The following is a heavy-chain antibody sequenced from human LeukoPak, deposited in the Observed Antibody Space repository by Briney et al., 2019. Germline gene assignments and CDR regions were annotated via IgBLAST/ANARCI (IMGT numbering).Heavy chain of an antibody. CDR2: ISAYNGNT. J-gene: IGHJ2*01. CDR1: GYTFTSYG. V-gene: IGHV1-18*01. CDR3: ARDRIAVAGISWCFDL. D-gene: IGHD6-19*01. Sequence: GASVRVSCTASGYTFTSYGMRWVRQAPGQGLEWMGWISAYNGNTNYAQKLQGRVTMSTDTATSTAYMELRSLRSDDTAVYYCARDRIAVAGISWCFDLWGRGTLVTVSS.